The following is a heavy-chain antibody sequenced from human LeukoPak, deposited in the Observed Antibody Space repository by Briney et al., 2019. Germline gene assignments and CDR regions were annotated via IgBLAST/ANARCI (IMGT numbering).Heavy chain of an antibody. Sequence: GGSLRLSCAASGFTFSSYDMTWVRQAPGKGLEWVSTIVGSGATTYYADSVKGRFTISRDNSKNTLYLQMNSLRAEDTAVYYCAKGYYDSSGYYFDDWGQGTLVTVSS. D-gene: IGHD3-22*01. J-gene: IGHJ4*02. CDR2: IVGSGATT. CDR1: GFTFSSYD. V-gene: IGHV3-23*01. CDR3: AKGYYDSSGYYFDD.